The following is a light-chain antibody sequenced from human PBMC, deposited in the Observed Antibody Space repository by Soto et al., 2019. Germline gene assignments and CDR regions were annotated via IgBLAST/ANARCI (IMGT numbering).Light chain of an antibody. Sequence: DIQITHSPSSLSASVGDRVTLTCRCSQEIVNWLAWYQQRPGKAPNLLVYHASSLRTGVPSRFRGSGSGREFTLTISSLQPNDSATYYCQQYNNYPGTLGQGTKVDIK. CDR3: QQYNNYPGT. CDR2: HAS. V-gene: IGKV1-5*01. CDR1: QEIVNW. J-gene: IGKJ1*01.